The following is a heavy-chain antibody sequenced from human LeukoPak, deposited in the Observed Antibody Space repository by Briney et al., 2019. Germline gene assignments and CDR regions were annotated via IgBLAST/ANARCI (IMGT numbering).Heavy chain of an antibody. V-gene: IGHV4-34*01. Sequence: PSETLSLTCAVYGGSFRDYSWTWIRQPPGKGLEWIGEINESGGTNYNPSLMSRVIMSVDTSKSQISLKVSSVTAADTAVYYCARVAYRYSINDWSRTGLGAYPTKYYYYMDVWGKGTTVTV. CDR2: INESGGT. D-gene: IGHD2-8*01. CDR3: ARVAYRYSINDWSRTGLGAYPTKYYYYMDV. J-gene: IGHJ6*03. CDR1: GGSFRDYS.